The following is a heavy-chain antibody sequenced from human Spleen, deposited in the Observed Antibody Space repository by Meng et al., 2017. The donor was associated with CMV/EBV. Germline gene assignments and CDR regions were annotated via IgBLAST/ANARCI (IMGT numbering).Heavy chain of an antibody. Sequence: GSLRLSCTVSGGSISSSSYYWGWIRQPPGKGLEWIVSIHYSGSTYYNPSLKSRVTISVDTSKNQFSLNLNSVTAAETALYYCARLDCSSNSCYSFDYWGQGILVTVSS. D-gene: IGHD2-2*01. CDR2: IHYSGST. CDR3: ARLDCSSNSCYSFDY. V-gene: IGHV4-39*01. J-gene: IGHJ4*02. CDR1: GGSISSSSYY.